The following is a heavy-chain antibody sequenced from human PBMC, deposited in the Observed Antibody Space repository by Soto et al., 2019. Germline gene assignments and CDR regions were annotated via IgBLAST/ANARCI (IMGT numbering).Heavy chain of an antibody. V-gene: IGHV1-24*01. CDR3: ATDRSSSTGLDY. D-gene: IGHD6-6*01. Sequence: ASVKVSCKASGYTFTSYGISWVRQAPGQGLEWMGGFDPEDGETIYAQKFQGRVTMTEDTSTDTAYMELSSLRSEDTAVYYCATDRSSSTGLDYWGQGTLVTVSS. CDR2: FDPEDGET. J-gene: IGHJ4*02. CDR1: GYTFTSYG.